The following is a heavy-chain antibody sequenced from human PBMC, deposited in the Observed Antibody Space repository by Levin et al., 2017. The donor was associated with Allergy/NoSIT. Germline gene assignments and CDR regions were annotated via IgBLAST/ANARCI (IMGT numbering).Heavy chain of an antibody. J-gene: IGHJ4*02. CDR2: ISFDGSHT. CDR3: ARDLSGSWTVDY. Sequence: GGSLRLSCAASGFTFNSHAMHWVRQAPGKGLEWLALISFDGSHTNSADSVKGRFTISRDDSKHTLYLQMNNLRIDDTAVYFCARDLSGSWTVDYWGRGTLVTVSA. CDR1: GFTFNSHA. D-gene: IGHD6-13*01. V-gene: IGHV3-30*04.